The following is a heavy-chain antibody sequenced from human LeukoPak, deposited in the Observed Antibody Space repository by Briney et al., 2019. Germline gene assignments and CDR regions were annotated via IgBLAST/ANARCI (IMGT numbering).Heavy chain of an antibody. D-gene: IGHD3-3*01. CDR1: GYTFTGYY. J-gene: IGHJ6*02. CDR3: ARDSPVWSGSYYYYYGMDV. V-gene: IGHV1-2*02. CDR2: INPNSGGT. Sequence: ASVKVSCKASGYTFTGYYMHRVRQAPGQGLEWMGWINPNSGGTNCAQKFQGRVTMTRDTSISTAYMELSRLRSDDTAVYYCARDSPVWSGSYYYYYGMDVWGQGTTVTVSS.